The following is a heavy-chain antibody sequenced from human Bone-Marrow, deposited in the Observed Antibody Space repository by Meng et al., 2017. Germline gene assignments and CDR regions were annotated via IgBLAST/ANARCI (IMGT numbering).Heavy chain of an antibody. CDR3: ARPSTYYDFWSGYYSYYGMDV. Sequence: ASVKVSCKASGYTFTSYYMHWVRQAPGQGLAWMGIINPSGGSTSYAQKFQGRVTMTRDTSTSTVYMELSSLRSEDTAVYYCARPSTYYDFWSGYYSYYGMDVWGQGTTVTVSS. D-gene: IGHD3-3*01. CDR2: INPSGGST. CDR1: GYTFTSYY. J-gene: IGHJ6*02. V-gene: IGHV1-46*01.